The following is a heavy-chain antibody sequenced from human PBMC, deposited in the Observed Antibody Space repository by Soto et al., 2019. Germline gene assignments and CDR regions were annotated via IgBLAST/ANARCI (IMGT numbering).Heavy chain of an antibody. V-gene: IGHV3-23*01. D-gene: IGHD3-9*01. CDR1: GFSLRNYA. Sequence: EVQLLESGGGLVQPGGSLRLSCAASGFSLRNYAMSWVRQAPGKGLEWISTLTGSSSNTDYADSVKGRFAISRDNSRNTLYLQMHSLTAEDTAVYYCANGRATYGLLTHDYWGQGTLVTVSS. J-gene: IGHJ4*02. CDR3: ANGRATYGLLTHDY. CDR2: LTGSSSNT.